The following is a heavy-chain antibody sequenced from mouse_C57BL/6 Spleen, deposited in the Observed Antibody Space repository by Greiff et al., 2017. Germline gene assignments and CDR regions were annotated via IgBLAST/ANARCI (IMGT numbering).Heavy chain of an antibody. Sequence: VQLVEPGAELARPGASVKLSCKASGYTFTSYGISWVKQRTGQGLEWIGEIYPRSGNTHYNEKFKGKATLTADKSSSTAYMELRSLTSEDSAVYFCARSYDYDEAWFAYWGQGTLVTVSA. CDR2: IYPRSGNT. CDR1: GYTFTSYG. V-gene: IGHV1-81*01. CDR3: ARSYDYDEAWFAY. J-gene: IGHJ3*01. D-gene: IGHD2-4*01.